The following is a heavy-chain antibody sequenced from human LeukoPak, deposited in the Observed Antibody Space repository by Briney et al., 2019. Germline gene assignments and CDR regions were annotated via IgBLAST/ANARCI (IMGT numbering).Heavy chain of an antibody. CDR1: GFTFSSYA. Sequence: GGSLRLSCAASGFTFSSYAMSWVRQAPGKGLEWVSAISGSGGSTYYADSVKGRFTISRDNSKNTLYLQMNSLRAEDTAVYYCAKVTRGNMAEPNYFDYWGQGTLVTVSS. V-gene: IGHV3-23*01. CDR2: ISGSGGST. J-gene: IGHJ4*02. D-gene: IGHD3-10*01. CDR3: AKVTRGNMAEPNYFDY.